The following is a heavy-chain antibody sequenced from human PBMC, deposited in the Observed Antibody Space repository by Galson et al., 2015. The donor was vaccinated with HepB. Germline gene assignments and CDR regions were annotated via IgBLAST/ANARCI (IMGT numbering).Heavy chain of an antibody. Sequence: SETLSLTCTVSGGSISSYYGSWIRQPPGKGLEWIGYIYYSGTSYYNNYNPSLRSRVTISIDTSNNHFSLKLSSVTAADTAVYYCARSREAPRYYYSYYGMDVWGQGTTVTVSS. CDR2: IYYSGTSYYN. V-gene: IGHV4-59*01. D-gene: IGHD1-26*01. CDR3: ARSREAPRYYYSYYGMDV. J-gene: IGHJ6*02. CDR1: GGSISSYY.